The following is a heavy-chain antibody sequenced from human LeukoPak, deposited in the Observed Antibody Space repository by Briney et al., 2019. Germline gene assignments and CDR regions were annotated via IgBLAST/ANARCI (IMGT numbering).Heavy chain of an antibody. J-gene: IGHJ1*01. V-gene: IGHV3-23*01. CDR3: SRDPNGDYVGAFDFQR. Sequence: PGGSLPLSCAVSGFTFSSYAMTWVRQAPGRGLEWVSSIRGSGGGTDYADSVRGRFTISRDNSKNTLYLQMNSLRAEDTAIYYCSRDPNGDYVGAFDFQRWGQGTLVTVSS. CDR2: IRGSGGGT. CDR1: GFTFSSYA. D-gene: IGHD4-17*01.